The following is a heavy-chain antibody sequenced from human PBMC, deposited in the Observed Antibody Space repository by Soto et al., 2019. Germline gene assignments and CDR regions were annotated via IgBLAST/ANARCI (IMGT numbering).Heavy chain of an antibody. V-gene: IGHV3-74*01. CDR3: VRDGISPALPFDC. CDR2: IDSDGSSA. Sequence: GGSLRLSCAASGFTFSSYGGHWVRQAPGKGLVWVSRIDSDGSSATYADSVKGRFTISRDNAENTLYLQMNSLRAEDTAVYYCVRDGISPALPFDCWGQGALVTVSS. J-gene: IGHJ4*02. CDR1: GFTFSSYG. D-gene: IGHD1-20*01.